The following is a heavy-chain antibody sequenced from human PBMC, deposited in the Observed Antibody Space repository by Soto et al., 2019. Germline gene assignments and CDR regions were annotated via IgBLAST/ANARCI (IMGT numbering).Heavy chain of an antibody. CDR1: GISLTAHG. CDR3: ARVRNNNDKRLDV. V-gene: IGHV3-33*01. J-gene: IGHJ6*02. D-gene: IGHD2-8*01. CDR2: SWYDGKT. Sequence: QEQLVESGGGMVHPGTSLRLSCVTSGISLTAHGMHWVRQAPGKGLEWVALSWYDGKTFYGDSVKGRFTISRDTSPVFLDMRSLRPDDTAVYFCARVRNNNDKRLDVWGQGTTVIVS.